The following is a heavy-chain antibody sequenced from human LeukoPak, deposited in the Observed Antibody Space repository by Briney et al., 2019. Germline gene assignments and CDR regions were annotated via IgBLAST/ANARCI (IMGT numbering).Heavy chain of an antibody. Sequence: GASVKVSCKASGYTVTSYGISWVRQAPGQGLEWMGWISAYNGNTNYAQKLQGRVTMTTDTSTSTAYMEMRSLRSDDTAVYYCARNVLLWFGELLGYYYGMDVWGQGTTVTVSS. D-gene: IGHD3-10*01. CDR1: GYTVTSYG. J-gene: IGHJ6*02. V-gene: IGHV1-18*01. CDR2: ISAYNGNT. CDR3: ARNVLLWFGELLGYYYGMDV.